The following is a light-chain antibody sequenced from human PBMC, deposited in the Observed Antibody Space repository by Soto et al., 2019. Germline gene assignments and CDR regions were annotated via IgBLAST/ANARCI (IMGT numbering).Light chain of an antibody. CDR1: QSVSSD. V-gene: IGKV3-15*01. CDR2: DAS. CDR3: QQYNNWPLPT. J-gene: IGKJ5*01. Sequence: VMTQSPATLSVSPGDRATLSCRASQSVSSDLAWYQQKPGQVPRLLIYDASTRATGIPARFSGSGSGTEFILTISSLQSEDFAVYYCQQYNNWPLPTFGQGTRLEIK.